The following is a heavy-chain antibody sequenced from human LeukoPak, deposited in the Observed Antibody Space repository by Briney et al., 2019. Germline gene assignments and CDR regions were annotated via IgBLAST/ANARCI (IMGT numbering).Heavy chain of an antibody. Sequence: SETLSLTCAVYGGSFSGYYWSWIRQPPGKGLEWIGEINHSGSTNYNPSLKSRVTISVDTSKNQFSLKLSSVTAADTAVYYCARGPVVVVAATCHSKRDWFDPWGQGTLVTVSS. V-gene: IGHV4-34*01. J-gene: IGHJ5*02. CDR2: INHSGST. CDR3: ARGPVVVVAATCHSKRDWFDP. D-gene: IGHD2-15*01. CDR1: GGSFSGYY.